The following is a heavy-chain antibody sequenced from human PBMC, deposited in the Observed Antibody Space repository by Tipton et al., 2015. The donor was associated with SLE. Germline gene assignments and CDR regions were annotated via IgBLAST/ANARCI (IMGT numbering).Heavy chain of an antibody. CDR3: ARSTPRRDNSAPTYYYYAMDV. J-gene: IGHJ6*02. V-gene: IGHV1-69*01. CDR2: IIPIFGTA. D-gene: IGHD3-22*01. CDR1: GGTFSSYSYG. Sequence: QVQLVQSGAEVKKPGSSVKVSCKASGGTFSSYSYGISWVRQAPGQGLEWMGGIIPIFGTANYAQKFQGRVTITTDESTSTAYMELSSLRSEDTAVYYCARSTPRRDNSAPTYYYYAMDVWGQGTTVTVSS.